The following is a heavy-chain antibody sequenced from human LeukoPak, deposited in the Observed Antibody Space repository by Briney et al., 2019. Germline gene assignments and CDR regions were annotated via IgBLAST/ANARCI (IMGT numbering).Heavy chain of an antibody. D-gene: IGHD3-10*01. V-gene: IGHV3-66*01. CDR3: ARDGGLVRGVIIRGDYFDY. Sequence: GRSLRLSCAASGFTVSSNYMSWVRQAPGKGLEGVSVIYSGGSTYYADSVKGRFTISRDNSKNTLYLQMNSLRAEDAAVYYCARDGGLVRGVIIRGDYFDYWGQGTRVTV. J-gene: IGHJ4*02. CDR2: IYSGGST. CDR1: GFTVSSNY.